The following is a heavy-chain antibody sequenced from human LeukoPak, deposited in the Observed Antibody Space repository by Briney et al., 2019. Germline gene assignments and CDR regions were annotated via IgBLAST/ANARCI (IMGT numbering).Heavy chain of an antibody. CDR3: ARGPQLYDFWSGYYKSHGFDY. Sequence: SETLSLTCAVYGGSLSGYYWSWIRQPPGKGLEWIGEINHSGSTNYNPSLKSRVTISVDTSKNQFSLKLSSVTAADTAVYYCARGPQLYDFWSGYYKSHGFDYWGQGTLVTVSS. J-gene: IGHJ4*02. CDR2: INHSGST. D-gene: IGHD3-3*01. V-gene: IGHV4-34*01. CDR1: GGSLSGYY.